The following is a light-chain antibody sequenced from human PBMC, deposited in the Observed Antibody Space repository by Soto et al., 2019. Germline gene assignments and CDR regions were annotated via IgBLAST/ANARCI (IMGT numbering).Light chain of an antibody. V-gene: IGKV3-11*01. CDR1: QSVSSY. J-gene: IGKJ5*01. CDR2: DAS. CDR3: QQRSNWPLIT. Sequence: EIVLTQSPATLSLSPGGRATLSCRASQSVSSYLAWYQQKPGQAPRLLIYDASNRATGISARFSGSGSGTDFTLTISTLEPEDFAVYYCQQRSNWPLITFGQGTRLEIK.